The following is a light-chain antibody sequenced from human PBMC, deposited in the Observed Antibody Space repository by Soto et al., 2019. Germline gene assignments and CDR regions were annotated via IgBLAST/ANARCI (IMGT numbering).Light chain of an antibody. Sequence: QSVLTQPASVSGSPGQSIAISCTGTSSDVGYYNYVSWYQQHPGKAPKLMIFDVSNRPSGVSDRFTGSKSGNTASLTISGLQAEDEAYYYCSSFTSISTLPIFGGGTKLTVL. V-gene: IGLV2-14*01. CDR2: DVS. CDR1: SSDVGYYNY. CDR3: SSFTSISTLPI. J-gene: IGLJ2*01.